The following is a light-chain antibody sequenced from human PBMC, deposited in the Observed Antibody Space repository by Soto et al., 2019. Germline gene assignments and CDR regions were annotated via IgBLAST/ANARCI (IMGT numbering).Light chain of an antibody. CDR1: QSVSSN. J-gene: IGKJ2*01. V-gene: IGKV3-15*01. CDR3: QQYNNWPRT. CDR2: GAS. Sequence: EIVMTQSPATLSVSPGERATLSCRASQSVSSNLAWYQQKPGQAPRLLIYGASIRATGIPARFSGSGSGTEFTLTISSLQSDDFADYYCQQYNNWPRTFGQGTKLEIK.